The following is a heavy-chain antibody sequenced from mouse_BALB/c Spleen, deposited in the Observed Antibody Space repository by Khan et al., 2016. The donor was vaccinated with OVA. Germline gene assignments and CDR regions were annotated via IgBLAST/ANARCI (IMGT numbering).Heavy chain of an antibody. CDR2: INPNTYNI. V-gene: IGHV1-26*01. CDR3: ARGYDVFAY. Sequence: VQLQQPGPDLVKTGASVKISCKASGYSFTAYYMNWVKLSHGKSLECIGRINPNTYNINYNQRFKGKAILTVDTSSSTAYMERRSLTSEDSAVYFCARGYDVFAYGGQGTLVTVSA. D-gene: IGHD2-14*01. J-gene: IGHJ3*01. CDR1: GYSFTAYY.